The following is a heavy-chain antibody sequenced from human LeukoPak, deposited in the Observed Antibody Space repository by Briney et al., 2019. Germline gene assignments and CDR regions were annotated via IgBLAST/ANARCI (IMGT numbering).Heavy chain of an antibody. J-gene: IGHJ4*02. V-gene: IGHV3-23*01. CDR1: GFTFSNAW. Sequence: GSLRLSCAASGFTFSNAWMSWVRQAPGKGLEWVSAISGSGGSTYYADSVKGRFTISRDNSKNTLYLQMNSLRAEDTAVYYCAKVLGFTDYWGQGTLVTVSS. D-gene: IGHD2/OR15-2a*01. CDR3: AKVLGFTDY. CDR2: ISGSGGST.